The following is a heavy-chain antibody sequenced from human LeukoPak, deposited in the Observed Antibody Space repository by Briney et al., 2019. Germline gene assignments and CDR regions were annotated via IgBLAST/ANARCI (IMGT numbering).Heavy chain of an antibody. J-gene: IGHJ4*02. CDR3: ARGREIDY. D-gene: IGHD1-26*01. Sequence: PSETLSLTCAVYGGSFSGCYWSWIRQPPGKGLEWIGEINHSGSTNYNPSLKSRVTISVDTPKNQFSLKLSSVTAADTAVYYCARGREIDYWGQGTLVTVSS. CDR2: INHSGST. V-gene: IGHV4-34*01. CDR1: GGSFSGCY.